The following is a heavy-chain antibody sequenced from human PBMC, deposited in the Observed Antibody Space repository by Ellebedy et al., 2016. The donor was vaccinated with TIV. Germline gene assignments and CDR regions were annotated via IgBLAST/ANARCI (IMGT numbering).Heavy chain of an antibody. Sequence: GESLKISCAASGFTFSSYGMHWVRQAPGKGLEWVAVIWYDGSNKYYADSVKGRFTTSRENAKNALFLQMDGLRVDDSAVYYCVGFGVFNLWGQGAPVTVSS. CDR2: IWYDGSNK. CDR1: GFTFSSYG. J-gene: IGHJ5*02. V-gene: IGHV3-33*03. CDR3: VGFGVFNL. D-gene: IGHD3-3*01.